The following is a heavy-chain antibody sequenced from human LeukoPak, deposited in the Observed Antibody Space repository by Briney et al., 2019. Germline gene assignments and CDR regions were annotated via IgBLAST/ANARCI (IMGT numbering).Heavy chain of an antibody. V-gene: IGHV3-74*01. CDR1: GFTFSSYW. D-gene: IGHD3-10*01. CDR2: LNSDGSIT. Sequence: GGSLRLSCAASGFTFSSYWMHWVRQAPGKGLVWVSRLNSDGSITSYADSVKGRFTISRDNAKNTLYLQMNSLRDEDTAVYYYARDRLLWYGENNFDYWGQGTLVTVSS. CDR3: ARDRLLWYGENNFDY. J-gene: IGHJ4*02.